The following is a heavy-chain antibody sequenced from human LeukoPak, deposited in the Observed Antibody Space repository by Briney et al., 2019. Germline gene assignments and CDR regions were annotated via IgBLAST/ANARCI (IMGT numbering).Heavy chain of an antibody. CDR2: ISAYNGNT. CDR1: GYTFTSYG. Sequence: ASVKVSCKASGYTFTSYGISWVRQAPGQGLEWMGWISAYNGNTNYAQKLQGRVTMTTDTSTSTAYMELRSLRSDDTAVYYCARDPYCSGGSCPSKGVVWFDPWGQGTLVTVSS. D-gene: IGHD2-15*01. J-gene: IGHJ5*02. CDR3: ARDPYCSGGSCPSKGVVWFDP. V-gene: IGHV1-18*01.